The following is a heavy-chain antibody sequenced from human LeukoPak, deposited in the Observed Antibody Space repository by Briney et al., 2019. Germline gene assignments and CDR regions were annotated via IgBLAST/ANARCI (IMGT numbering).Heavy chain of an antibody. V-gene: IGHV1-69*13. CDR3: ARGPPLYNWFDP. CDR2: IIPIFGTA. J-gene: IGHJ5*02. CDR1: GGTFSSYA. Sequence: SVTVSCKASGGTFSSYAISWVRQAPGQGLEWMGGIIPIFGTANYAQKFQGRVTITADESTTTAYMELSSLRSEDTAVYYCARGPPLYNWFDPWGQGTLVTVSS.